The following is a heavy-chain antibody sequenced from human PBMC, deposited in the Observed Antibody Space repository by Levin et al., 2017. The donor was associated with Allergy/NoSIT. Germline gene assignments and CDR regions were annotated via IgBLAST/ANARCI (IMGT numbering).Heavy chain of an antibody. J-gene: IGHJ5*02. Sequence: SQTLSLTCTVPGGSISSYYWSWIRQPPGKGLEWTGYIYYSGSTNYNPSLKSRVTISVDTSKNQFSLSLSSVTAAATAVYYCAGASYGYVWGSYRSVWFDPWGQGTLVTVSS. D-gene: IGHD3-16*02. V-gene: IGHV4-59*01. CDR2: IYYSGST. CDR3: AGASYGYVWGSYRSVWFDP. CDR1: GGSISSYY.